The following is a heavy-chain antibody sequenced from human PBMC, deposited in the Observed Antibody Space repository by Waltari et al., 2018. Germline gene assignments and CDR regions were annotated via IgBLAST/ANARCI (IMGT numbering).Heavy chain of an antibody. Sequence: EEQLLESGGGLVQPGDSLRLSCAGSGFRFSNYWMNWVRQAPGKGLVWVARISEDETSISYADSVNGRFTISRDNAKNTVYLQMKRLRVEDTAVYYCARLAPRTYRSPVPGRHYYYGMDVWGQGTTVTVSS. CDR3: ARLAPRTYRSPVPGRHYYYGMDV. CDR1: GFRFSNYW. J-gene: IGHJ6*02. D-gene: IGHD3-10*01. V-gene: IGHV3-74*01. CDR2: ISEDETSI.